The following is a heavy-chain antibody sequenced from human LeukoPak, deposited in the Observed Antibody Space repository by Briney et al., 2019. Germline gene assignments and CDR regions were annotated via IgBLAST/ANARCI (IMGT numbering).Heavy chain of an antibody. CDR3: ARGPQKVTIFEFSTFSTYTDV. J-gene: IGHJ6*03. CDR2: LSTSGSTM. CDR1: GFTFRTCL. D-gene: IGHD3-3*01. Sequence: GGSLRLSCAASGFTFRTCLMTWVRQAPRKGLDCVSYLSTSGSTMYYADSVKGRFTISRDNAKNSLYLQMNSLRAEDTATYYCARGPQKVTIFEFSTFSTYTDVWGKGTTVTVSS. V-gene: IGHV3-48*04.